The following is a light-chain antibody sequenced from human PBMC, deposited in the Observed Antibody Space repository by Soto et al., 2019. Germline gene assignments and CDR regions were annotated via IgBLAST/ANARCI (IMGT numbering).Light chain of an antibody. V-gene: IGKV3-15*01. J-gene: IGKJ5*01. CDR2: GAS. CDR3: QQRSNWPTIT. Sequence: EIVMTQSPATPSLSPGERATLSCRASQSVSSNLAWYQQKPGQAPRLLIYGASTRATGIPARFSGSGSGTEFTLTISSLQSEDFAVYYCQQRSNWPTITFGQGTRLEIK. CDR1: QSVSSN.